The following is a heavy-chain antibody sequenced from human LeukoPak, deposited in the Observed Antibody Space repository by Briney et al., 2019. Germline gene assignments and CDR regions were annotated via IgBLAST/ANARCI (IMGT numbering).Heavy chain of an antibody. V-gene: IGHV3-11*04. J-gene: IGHJ4*02. Sequence: PGGSLRLSCAASRFTFSDFYMSWIRQAPGKGLEWISYISNSGTTIYYADSVKGRFTISRDNAKNSLYLQMSSLRAEDTAVYYCARHARVAGFDYWGLGTLVTVSP. D-gene: IGHD6-19*01. CDR2: ISNSGTTI. CDR3: ARHARVAGFDY. CDR1: RFTFSDFY.